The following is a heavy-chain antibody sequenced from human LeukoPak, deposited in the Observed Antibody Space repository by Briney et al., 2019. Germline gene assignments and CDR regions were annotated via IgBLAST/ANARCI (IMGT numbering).Heavy chain of an antibody. CDR2: IKQDGSEK. CDR1: GFTFSSYW. V-gene: IGHV3-7*03. Sequence: GGSLRLSCAASGFTFSSYWMSWVRQAPGKGLEWVANIKQDGSEKYYVDSVKGRFTISRDNAKNSLYLQMNSLRAEDTAVYYCARGQRYSGYDCFDYWGQGTLVTVSS. CDR3: ARGQRYSGYDCFDY. J-gene: IGHJ4*02. D-gene: IGHD5-12*01.